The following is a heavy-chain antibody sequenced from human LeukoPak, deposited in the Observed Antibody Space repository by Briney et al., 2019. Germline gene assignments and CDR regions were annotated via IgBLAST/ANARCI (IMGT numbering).Heavy chain of an antibody. CDR1: GFTFSDYY. CDR2: IRSSGSTI. Sequence: PGGSLRLSCAASGFTFSDYYMSWIRQALGKGLEWVAYIRSSGSTIYYADSVKGRFTISRDNAKNSLYLQMNSLRAEDTAVYYCARDLLGSSWTMGYWGQGTLVTVSS. CDR3: ARDLLGSSWTMGY. J-gene: IGHJ4*02. V-gene: IGHV3-11*01. D-gene: IGHD6-13*01.